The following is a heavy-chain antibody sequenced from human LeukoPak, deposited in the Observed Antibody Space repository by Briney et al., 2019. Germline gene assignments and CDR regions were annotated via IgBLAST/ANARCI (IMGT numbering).Heavy chain of an antibody. CDR1: GFTFSSYS. V-gene: IGHV3-48*01. J-gene: IGHJ3*02. CDR2: ISSSSSTI. CDR3: ASHPRAAAFDI. Sequence: GGSLRLSCAASGFTFSSYSMNWVRQAPGKGLEWVSYISSSSSTIYYADSVKGRFTISRDNAKNSLYLQMNSQRAEDTAVYYCASHPRAAAFDIWGQGTMVTVSS.